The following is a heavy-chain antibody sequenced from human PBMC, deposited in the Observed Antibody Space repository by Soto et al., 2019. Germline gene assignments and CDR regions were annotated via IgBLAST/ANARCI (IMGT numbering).Heavy chain of an antibody. J-gene: IGHJ4*02. V-gene: IGHV1-69*02. Sequence: QVQLVQSGAEVKKPGSSVKVSCKASGGTFSSYTISWVRQAPGQGLEWMGRIIPILGIANYAQKFQGRVTITAYKSTRKAYLELSSLRSEDTAVYYCARHLYCSGCSCSLGDYWGQGTLVTVSS. CDR1: GGTFSSYT. CDR2: IIPILGIA. D-gene: IGHD2-15*01. CDR3: ARHLYCSGCSCSLGDY.